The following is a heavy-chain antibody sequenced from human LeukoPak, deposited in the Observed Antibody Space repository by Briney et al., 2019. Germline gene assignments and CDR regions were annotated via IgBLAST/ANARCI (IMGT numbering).Heavy chain of an antibody. CDR3: ARKNGGGYNDGWFDP. CDR2: IYTSGST. Sequence: SETLSLTCTVSGGSISSGSYYWSWIRQPAGKGLEWIGRIYTSGSTNYNPSLKSRVTISVDTSKNQFSLKLSSVTAADTAVYYCARKNGGGYNDGWFDPWGQGTLVTVSS. V-gene: IGHV4-61*02. J-gene: IGHJ5*02. CDR1: GGSISSGSYY. D-gene: IGHD5-24*01.